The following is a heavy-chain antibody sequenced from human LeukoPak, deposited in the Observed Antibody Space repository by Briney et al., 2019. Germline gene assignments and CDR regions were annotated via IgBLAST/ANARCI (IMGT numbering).Heavy chain of an antibody. CDR3: ARLFHPALSGNYPFDY. Sequence: PSETLSLTCTVSGDSIRSYYWSWIRQPPGKGLEWIAYIYYSGSTSYNPSLKSRVTISVDTSKNQFSLKLNSVTAADTAMYYCARLFHPALSGNYPFDYWGQGTLVTVSS. CDR1: GDSIRSYY. D-gene: IGHD1-26*01. J-gene: IGHJ4*02. CDR2: IYYSGST. V-gene: IGHV4-59*01.